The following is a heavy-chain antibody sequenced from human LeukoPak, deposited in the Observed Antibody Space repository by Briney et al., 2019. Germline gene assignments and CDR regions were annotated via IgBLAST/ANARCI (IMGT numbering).Heavy chain of an antibody. J-gene: IGHJ1*01. Sequence: GGSLRLSCAASGFTCSSYSMNWVHQAPGKGLEWVSSISSSSSYIYYADSVKGRFTISRDNAKNSLYLQMNSLRAEDTAVYYCARGRFAVEVTATDFQHWGQGTLVTVSS. D-gene: IGHD2-21*02. V-gene: IGHV3-21*01. CDR1: GFTCSSYS. CDR3: ARGRFAVEVTATDFQH. CDR2: ISSSSSYI.